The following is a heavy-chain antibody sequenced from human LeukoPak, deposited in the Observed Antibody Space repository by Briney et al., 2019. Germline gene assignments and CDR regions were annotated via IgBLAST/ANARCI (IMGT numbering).Heavy chain of an antibody. CDR2: ISAYNGNT. Sequence: ASVKVSCKASGYTFTSYGISWVRQAPGQGLEWMGWISAYNGNTNYAQKLQGRVTMTTDTSMSTAYMELRSLRSDGTAVYYCARGRPGPYDYYDSSGYPLGYWGQGTLVTVSS. CDR3: ARGRPGPYDYYDSSGYPLGY. D-gene: IGHD3-22*01. J-gene: IGHJ4*02. CDR1: GYTFTSYG. V-gene: IGHV1-18*01.